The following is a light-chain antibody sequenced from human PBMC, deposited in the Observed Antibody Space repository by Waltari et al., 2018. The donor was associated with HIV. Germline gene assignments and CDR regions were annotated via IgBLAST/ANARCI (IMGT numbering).Light chain of an antibody. CDR1: SSDSGGFTS. V-gene: IGLV2-14*03. CDR2: DVS. CDR3: GSSMTNVNMDV. Sequence: QSALTQPASVSGSPGQSITISCTGTSSDSGGFTSVSLYQQSPGKAPKLIIYDVSYRPSGVSNRFSGSKSGNTASLTISGLQAEDEADYYCGSSMTNVNMDVFGGGTKLTVL. J-gene: IGLJ2*01.